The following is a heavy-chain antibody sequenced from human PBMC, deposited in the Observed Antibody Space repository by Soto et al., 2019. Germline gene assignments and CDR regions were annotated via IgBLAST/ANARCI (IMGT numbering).Heavy chain of an antibody. CDR1: GGTFSSYA. J-gene: IGHJ4*02. CDR2: IIPIFGTA. CDR3: AASIAAAGKRTYYFDY. V-gene: IGHV1-69*13. D-gene: IGHD6-13*01. Sequence: SVKVSCKASGGTFSSYAISWVRQAPGQGLEWMGGIIPIFGTANYAQKFQGRVTITADESTSTAYMELSSLRSEDTAVYYCAASIAAAGKRTYYFDYWGQGTLVTVSS.